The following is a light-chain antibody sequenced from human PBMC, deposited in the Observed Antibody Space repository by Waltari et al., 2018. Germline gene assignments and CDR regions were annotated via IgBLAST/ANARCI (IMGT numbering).Light chain of an antibody. J-gene: IGKJ2*03. Sequence: MQMTQSPCTVSASVVDTLTITCRASQSISNYLAWYQQKPGKAPKLLIYQASSSGSGVPSRFSGSGSGTEFTLTISSLQPDDSATYYCQQYNTYSSFGQGSKLEI. CDR2: QAS. CDR1: QSISNY. CDR3: QQYNTYSS. V-gene: IGKV1-5*03.